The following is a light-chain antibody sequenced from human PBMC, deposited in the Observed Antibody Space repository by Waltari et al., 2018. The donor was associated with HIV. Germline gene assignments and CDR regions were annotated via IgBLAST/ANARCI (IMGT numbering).Light chain of an antibody. CDR3: AAWDDSLNGHVV. V-gene: IGLV1-44*01. J-gene: IGLJ2*01. Sequence: QSVLTQPPSASGTPGQRFTISCSVSSSNIGSNTVNWYQHLPGTAPKLLLYSNNQRPSGVPDRFSGSKSGTSASLAISGLQSEDEADYYCAAWDDSLNGHVVFGGGTKLTVL. CDR2: SNN. CDR1: SSNIGSNT.